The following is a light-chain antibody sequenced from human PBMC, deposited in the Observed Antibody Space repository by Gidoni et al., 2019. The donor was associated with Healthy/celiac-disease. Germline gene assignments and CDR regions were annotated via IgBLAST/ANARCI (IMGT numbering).Light chain of an antibody. CDR3: CSYAGSSTYVV. CDR2: EGS. CDR1: SSDVGVYNL. Sequence: QSALTQPASVSGSPGPSLTISCTGTSSDVGVYNLVSWYTQHQGKAPKLMIYEGSKRPPGVSKRFSGSKSGNTASLTISGLQAEDEADYYCCSYAGSSTYVVFGGGTKLTVL. V-gene: IGLV2-23*01. J-gene: IGLJ2*01.